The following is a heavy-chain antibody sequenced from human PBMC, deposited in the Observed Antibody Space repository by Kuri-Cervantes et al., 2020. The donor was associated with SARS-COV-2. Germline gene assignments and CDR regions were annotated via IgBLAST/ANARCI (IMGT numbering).Heavy chain of an antibody. CDR2: LDTSGST. CDR3: AREDRPSGRYDY. J-gene: IGHJ4*02. V-gene: IGHV4-61*09. Sequence: SETLSLTCAVSGVSVTGGTYYWAWIRQPAGKGLKWIGHLDTSGSTTYNPSLESRVSISVDTSKNHFSLKLSSVTAADTAVYYCAREDRPSGRYDYWGQGTLVTVSS. D-gene: IGHD1-26*01. CDR1: GVSVTGGTYY.